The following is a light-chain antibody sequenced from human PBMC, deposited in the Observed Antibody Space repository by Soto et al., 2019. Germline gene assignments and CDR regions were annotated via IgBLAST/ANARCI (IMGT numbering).Light chain of an antibody. V-gene: IGLV2-14*03. CDR3: SSYTSSSPVV. J-gene: IGLJ2*01. Sequence: SSSWYQQHPCKATEYMFEDVGNLPSGVSNRFSGSKSGNTASLTISGLQAEDEADYYCSSYTSSSPVVFGGGTKLTVL. CDR1: S. CDR2: DVG.